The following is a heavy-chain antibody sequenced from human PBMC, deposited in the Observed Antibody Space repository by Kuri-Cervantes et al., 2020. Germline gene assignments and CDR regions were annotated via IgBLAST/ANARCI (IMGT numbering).Heavy chain of an antibody. J-gene: IGHJ6*02. CDR3: TTGPHSPYYYYYGMDV. CDR2: IKSKTDGGTT. V-gene: IGHV3-15*01. Sequence: SWVRQAPGKGLEWVGRIKSKTDGGTTDYAAPVKGRFTISRDDSKNTLYLQMNSLKTEDTAVYYCTTGPHSPYYYYYGMDVWGQGTLVTVSS.